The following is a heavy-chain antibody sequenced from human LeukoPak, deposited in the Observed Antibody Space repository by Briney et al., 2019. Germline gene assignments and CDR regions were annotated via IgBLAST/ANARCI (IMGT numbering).Heavy chain of an antibody. D-gene: IGHD2-21*01. CDR2: IKSKTVGGTT. V-gene: IGHV3-15*01. CDR1: GFTFSNAW. J-gene: IGHJ3*02. CDR3: TTDLGYLEDCGGDCYPNDDAFDI. Sequence: PGGSLRLSCAASGFTFSNAWMSWVRQAPGKGLEWVGRIKSKTVGGTTDYAAPVKGRFTISRDDSKNTLYLQMNSLKTEDTAVYYCTTDLGYLEDCGGDCYPNDDAFDIWGQGTMVTVSS.